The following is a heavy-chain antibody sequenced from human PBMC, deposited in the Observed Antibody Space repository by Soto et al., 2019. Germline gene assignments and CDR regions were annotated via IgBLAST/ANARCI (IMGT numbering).Heavy chain of an antibody. Sequence: EVQLVESGGGLVQPGGSLRLSCAASGFTFSSYEMNWVRQAPGKGLEWVSYISSSGSTIYYADSVKGRFTISRDNAKNSLYLQMNSLRAEDTAVYYCARGCEVRGVIRGYYYYGMDVWGQGTTVTVSS. CDR2: ISSSGSTI. D-gene: IGHD3-10*01. CDR3: ARGCEVRGVIRGYYYYGMDV. V-gene: IGHV3-48*03. CDR1: GFTFSSYE. J-gene: IGHJ6*02.